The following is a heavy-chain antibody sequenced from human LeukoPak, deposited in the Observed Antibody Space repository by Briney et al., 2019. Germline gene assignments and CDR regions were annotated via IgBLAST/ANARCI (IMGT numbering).Heavy chain of an antibody. D-gene: IGHD3-22*01. CDR2: ISYDGSNK. J-gene: IGHJ5*02. CDR3: ARDLANYYDSSGYYNP. CDR1: GFTFSSYA. Sequence: GGSLRLSCAASGFTFSSYAMHWVRQAPGKGLERVAVISYDGSNKYYADSVKGRFTISRDNSKNTLYLQMNSLRAEDTAVYYCARDLANYYDSSGYYNPWGQGTLVTVSS. V-gene: IGHV3-30*04.